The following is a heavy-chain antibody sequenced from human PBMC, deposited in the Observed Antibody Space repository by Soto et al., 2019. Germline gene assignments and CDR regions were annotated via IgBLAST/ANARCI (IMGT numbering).Heavy chain of an antibody. CDR3: NIDNKWSADSYYFDY. Sequence: GGSLRRSCAASGFTFIYAWMSWVRQAPGKGLEWVGRIKSKTDGGTTDYAAPVKGRFTISRDDSKNTLYLQMNSLKTEDTALYYCNIDNKWSADSYYFDYWGQGTLVTVSS. CDR1: GFTFIYAW. J-gene: IGHJ4*02. V-gene: IGHV3-15*01. D-gene: IGHD1-26*01. CDR2: IKSKTDGGTT.